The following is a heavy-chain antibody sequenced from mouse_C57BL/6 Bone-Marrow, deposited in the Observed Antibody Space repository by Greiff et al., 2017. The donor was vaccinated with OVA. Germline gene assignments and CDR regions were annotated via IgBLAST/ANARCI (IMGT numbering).Heavy chain of an antibody. CDR3: ARESYGNYWDFDV. CDR2: INPGSGGT. Sequence: VQLQQSGAELVRPGTSVKVSCKASGYAFTNYLIEWVKQRPGQGLEWIGVINPGSGGTNYNEKFKGKATLTADKSSSTAYMQLSSLTSEDSAVYFCARESYGNYWDFDVWGTGTTVTVSS. V-gene: IGHV1-54*01. D-gene: IGHD2-1*01. CDR1: GYAFTNYL. J-gene: IGHJ1*03.